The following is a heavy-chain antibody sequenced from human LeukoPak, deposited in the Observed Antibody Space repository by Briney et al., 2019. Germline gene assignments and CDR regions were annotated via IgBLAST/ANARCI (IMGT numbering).Heavy chain of an antibody. D-gene: IGHD4-17*01. Sequence: TSETLSLTCAVYGGSFSGYYWSWIRQPPGKGLEWIGEINHSGSTNYNPSLKSRVTVSVDTSKNQFSLKLSSVTAADTAVYYCARRPYPDYGDYGRSFDYWGQGTLVTVSS. CDR2: INHSGST. V-gene: IGHV4-34*01. CDR1: GGSFSGYY. CDR3: ARRPYPDYGDYGRSFDY. J-gene: IGHJ4*02.